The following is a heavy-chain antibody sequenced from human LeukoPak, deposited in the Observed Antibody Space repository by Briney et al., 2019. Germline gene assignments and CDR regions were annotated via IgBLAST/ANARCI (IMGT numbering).Heavy chain of an antibody. D-gene: IGHD6-19*01. CDR3: ARGIAVAGTGDY. CDR2: ISTYNGNT. CDR1: GYTFTDSG. J-gene: IGHJ4*02. V-gene: IGHV1-18*01. Sequence: ASVKVSCKTSGYTFTDSGISWVRQAPGLGLEWMGWISTYNGNTHYAQKLQGRVTMTTDTSTSTAYMELSSLRSDDTAMYYCARGIAVAGTGDYWGQGTLVTVSS.